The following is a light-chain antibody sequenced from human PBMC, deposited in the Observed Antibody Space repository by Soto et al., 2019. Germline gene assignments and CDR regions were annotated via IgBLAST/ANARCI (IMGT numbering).Light chain of an antibody. Sequence: VMTQAPATLSVSPGEIATLSWRASQTINNNVAWYQLKDGQVPRLVIYGASTRATDIPARFSGSGSGTEFTLTISSLQSEDFAEYHCQQYNNWPQTFGQGTKVDIK. CDR2: GAS. V-gene: IGKV3-15*01. J-gene: IGKJ1*01. CDR1: QTINNN. CDR3: QQYNNWPQT.